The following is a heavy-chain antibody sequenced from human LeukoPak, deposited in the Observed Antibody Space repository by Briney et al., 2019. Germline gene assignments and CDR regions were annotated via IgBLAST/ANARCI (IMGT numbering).Heavy chain of an antibody. CDR3: AKDFASQQPIAAAGPNFIDY. D-gene: IGHD6-13*01. CDR2: ISGSGGST. V-gene: IGHV3-23*01. Sequence: PGGSLRLSCEASGFTFSSYAMSWVRQAPGKGLEWVSAISGSGGSTYYADSVKGRFTIFRDNSKNTLYLQMNSLRAEDTAVYYCAKDFASQQPIAAAGPNFIDYWGQGTLVTVSS. CDR1: GFTFSSYA. J-gene: IGHJ4*02.